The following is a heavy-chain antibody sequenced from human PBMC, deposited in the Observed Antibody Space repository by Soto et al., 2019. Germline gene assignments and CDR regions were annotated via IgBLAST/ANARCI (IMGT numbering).Heavy chain of an antibody. D-gene: IGHD2-15*01. J-gene: IGHJ6*02. CDR2: INPSGGST. CDR3: ARAIKRCCSGGSCSLSSTYYGRDV. Sequence: ASVKVSCKASGYTFTSYYMHWVRQAPGQGLEWMGIINPSGGSTSYAQKFQGRVTMTRDTSTSTVYMELSSLRSEDTAVYSCARAIKRCCSGGSCSLSSTYYGRDVWGQGTTV. CDR1: GYTFTSYY. V-gene: IGHV1-46*01.